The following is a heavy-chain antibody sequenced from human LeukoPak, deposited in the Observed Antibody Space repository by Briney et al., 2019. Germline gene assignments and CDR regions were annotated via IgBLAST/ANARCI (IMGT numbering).Heavy chain of an antibody. CDR1: GGSFNGYY. Sequence: TPSETLSLTCAVYGGSFNGYYWSWIRQPPGKGLEWIGEINHSGSTNYSPSLKSRVTISVDTSKNQFSLKLSSVTAADTAVYYCARHERGYYAFDYWGQGTLVTVSS. CDR2: INHSGST. J-gene: IGHJ4*02. D-gene: IGHD3-3*01. V-gene: IGHV4-34*01. CDR3: ARHERGYYAFDY.